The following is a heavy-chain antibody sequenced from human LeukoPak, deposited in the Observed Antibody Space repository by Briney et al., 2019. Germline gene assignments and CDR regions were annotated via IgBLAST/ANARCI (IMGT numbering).Heavy chain of an antibody. Sequence: ASVKVSCKASGYTFTYRYLHWVRQAPGQALEWMGWITPFNGNTNYAQKFQDRVTITRDRSMSTAYMELRSLRSEDTAMYYCANGPDGYNAYWGQGTLVTVSS. J-gene: IGHJ4*02. D-gene: IGHD5-24*01. CDR1: GYTFTYRY. V-gene: IGHV1-45*02. CDR3: ANGPDGYNAY. CDR2: ITPFNGNT.